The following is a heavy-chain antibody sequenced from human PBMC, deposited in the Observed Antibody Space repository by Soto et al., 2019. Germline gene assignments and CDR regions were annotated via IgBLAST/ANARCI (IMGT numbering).Heavy chain of an antibody. CDR1: GGSISSYY. CDR2: IYTSCSP. CDR3: ARGSAPLGYSSNWFDP. V-gene: IGHV4-4*07. J-gene: IGHJ5*02. D-gene: IGHD5-18*01. Sequence: SATLSITCTVSGGSISSYYWSWIRQPAGKGLEWIGRIYTSCSPNYNPSLKSRVTMSVDTSKNQFSLKLSSVTAADTAVYYCARGSAPLGYSSNWFDPWGQGTLVTVSS.